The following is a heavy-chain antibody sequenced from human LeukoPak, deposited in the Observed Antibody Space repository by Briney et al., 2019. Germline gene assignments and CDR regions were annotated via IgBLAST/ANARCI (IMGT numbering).Heavy chain of an antibody. Sequence: GGSLRLSCSVSGFSLSIYSMDWVRQAPGQGLEWISYIGTGGTAYYADSVLGRFTVSRDNAKNSVYLQMNSLTVDDTAVYYYARDPVAGGLDYWGQGALVTVSS. V-gene: IGHV3-69-1*01. CDR2: IGTGGTA. CDR3: ARDPVAGGLDY. J-gene: IGHJ4*02. CDR1: GFSLSIYS. D-gene: IGHD6-19*01.